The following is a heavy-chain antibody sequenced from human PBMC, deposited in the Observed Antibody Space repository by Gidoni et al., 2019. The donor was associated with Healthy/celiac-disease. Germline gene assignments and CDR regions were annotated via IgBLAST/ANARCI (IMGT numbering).Heavy chain of an antibody. CDR2: INHSGST. J-gene: IGHJ6*02. V-gene: IGHV4-34*01. CDR3: ARGPAARSNNYYYGMDV. Sequence: QVQLQQWGAGLLKPSETLSLTCAVYGGSFSGYYWSWIRQPPGKGLEWIGEINHSGSTNYNPSLKSRVTISVDTFKNQFSLKLSSVTAADTAVYYCARGPAARSNNYYYGMDVWGQGTTVTVSS. CDR1: GGSFSGYY. D-gene: IGHD2-2*01.